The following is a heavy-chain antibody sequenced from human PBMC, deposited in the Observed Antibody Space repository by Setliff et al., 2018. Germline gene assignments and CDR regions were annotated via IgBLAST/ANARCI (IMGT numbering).Heavy chain of an antibody. CDR1: GFTFGDYA. Sequence: GGSLRLSCTASGFTFGDYAMSWVRQAPGKGLEWVGFIRSKAYGGTTEYAASVKGRFTISRDDSKSIAYLQMNSLKTEDTAVYYCTRASSIAVAGSSIWGQGTRVTVS. V-gene: IGHV3-49*04. J-gene: IGHJ4*02. D-gene: IGHD6-19*01. CDR3: TRASSIAVAGSSI. CDR2: IRSKAYGGTT.